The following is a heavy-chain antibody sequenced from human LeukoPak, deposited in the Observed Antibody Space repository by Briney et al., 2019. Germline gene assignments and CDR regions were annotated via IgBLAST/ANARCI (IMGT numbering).Heavy chain of an antibody. D-gene: IGHD4-23*01. V-gene: IGHV1-69*06. Sequence: SVKVSCKASGGTFSSSAISWVRQAPGQGLECMGRIIPIFGTANYAQKFQGRVTITADKFTCTAYMELSSLRSDDTAVYYCAREAPWNYGGNTGEDYWGQGTLVTVSS. J-gene: IGHJ4*02. CDR3: AREAPWNYGGNTGEDY. CDR2: IIPIFGTA. CDR1: GGTFSSSA.